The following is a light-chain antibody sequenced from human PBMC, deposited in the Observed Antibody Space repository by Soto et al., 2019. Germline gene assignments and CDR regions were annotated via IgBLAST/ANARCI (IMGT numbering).Light chain of an antibody. V-gene: IGLV7-43*01. CDR2: STS. Sequence: QTVVTQEPSLTVSPGGTVTLTCASSTGAVTSGYYPNWFQQKPGQAPRALISSTSHKHSWTPARFSGSLLGGKAALTLSGVQPEDEAEYYCLLYYCGAVVFGGGTKLTVL. CDR3: LLYYCGAVV. CDR1: TGAVTSGYY. J-gene: IGLJ2*01.